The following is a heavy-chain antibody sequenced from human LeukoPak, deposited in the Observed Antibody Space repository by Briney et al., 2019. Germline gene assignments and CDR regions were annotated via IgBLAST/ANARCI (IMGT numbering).Heavy chain of an antibody. CDR2: ISTYNGNT. J-gene: IGHJ3*01. CDR1: DDTFSNYG. Sequence: RASVKVSCKASDDTFSNYGISWVRQAPGQGLEWMGWISTYNGNTHYAQKFQGRVTMTTDTSTNIAYLELRDLRSDDTAVYYCARTQWLEDAFDFWGQGTVVTVSS. CDR3: ARTQWLEDAFDF. V-gene: IGHV1-18*01. D-gene: IGHD6-19*01.